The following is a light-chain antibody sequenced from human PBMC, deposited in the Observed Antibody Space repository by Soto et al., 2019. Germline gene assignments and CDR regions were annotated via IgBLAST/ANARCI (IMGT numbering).Light chain of an antibody. CDR2: DAS. CDR3: QQRSKWPLT. Sequence: EVVLTQSPGTLSLSPGERATLSCRASQSVSTSFLAWYQQKPGQAPRLLIYDASNRATGIPARFSGSGSGTDFTLTISSLEPEDFAVYYCQQRSKWPLTFGGGTKVDIK. J-gene: IGKJ4*01. CDR1: QSVSTSF. V-gene: IGKV3D-20*02.